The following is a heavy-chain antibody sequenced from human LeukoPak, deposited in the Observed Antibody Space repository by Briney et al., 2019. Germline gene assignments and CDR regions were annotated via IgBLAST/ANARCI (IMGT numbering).Heavy chain of an antibody. J-gene: IGHJ4*02. CDR3: ARSSVAGYIDY. CDR1: GGSISSYY. CDR2: IYYSGST. Sequence: SETLSLTCTVSGGSISSYYWSWIRQPPGKGLEWIGYIYYSGSTNYNPSLMSRVTISVDTSKNQFSLKLSSVTAADTAVYYCARSSVAGYIDYWGQGTLVTVSS. D-gene: IGHD6-19*01. V-gene: IGHV4-59*01.